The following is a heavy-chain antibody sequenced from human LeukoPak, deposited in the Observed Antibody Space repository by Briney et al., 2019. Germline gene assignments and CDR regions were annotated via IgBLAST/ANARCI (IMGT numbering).Heavy chain of an antibody. V-gene: IGHV1-8*01. CDR1: AYTFTSYD. J-gene: IGHJ4*02. CDR3: ARRGGLKRGGSCFDY. Sequence: ASVKVSCKASAYTFTSYDINWVRQATGQGLEWMGWMNPNSGNTGYAQKFQGRVTMTRNTSISTAYMELGSLRSEDTAVYYCARRGGLKRGGSCFDYWGQGTLVTVSS. CDR2: MNPNSGNT. D-gene: IGHD2-15*01.